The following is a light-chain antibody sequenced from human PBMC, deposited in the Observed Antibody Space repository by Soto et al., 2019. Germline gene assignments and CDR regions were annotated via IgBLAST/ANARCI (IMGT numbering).Light chain of an antibody. Sequence: ELVLTQSPGTLSLSPGERATLSCSASRSVSSSYLAWYQQKPGQAPRLLIYGASSRATGIPDRFSGSGSGTDFTLTISRLEPEDFAVYYCQQYGSSPLTFGGGTKVDIK. CDR3: QQYGSSPLT. CDR2: GAS. V-gene: IGKV3-20*01. J-gene: IGKJ4*01. CDR1: RSVSSSY.